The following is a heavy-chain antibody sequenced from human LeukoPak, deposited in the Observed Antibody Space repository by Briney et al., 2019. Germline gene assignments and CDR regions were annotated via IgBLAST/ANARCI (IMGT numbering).Heavy chain of an antibody. CDR3: ARDYDPIFQTYAQYDSSFNWFDP. CDR1: GYTFTGYY. V-gene: IGHV1-2*02. J-gene: IGHJ5*02. Sequence: ASVKVSCKASGYTFTGYYMHWVRQAPGQGLEWMGWINPNSGGTNYAQKFQGRVTMTRDTSISTAYMELSRLRSDDTAVYYCARDYDPIFQTYAQYDSSFNWFDPWGQGTLVTVSS. CDR2: INPNSGGT. D-gene: IGHD3-22*01.